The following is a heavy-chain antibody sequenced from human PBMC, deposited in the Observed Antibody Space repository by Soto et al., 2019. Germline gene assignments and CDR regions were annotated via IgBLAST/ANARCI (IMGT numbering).Heavy chain of an antibody. V-gene: IGHV3-15*07. CDR2: IKSKTDGGTT. D-gene: IGHD3-22*01. CDR3: TTVIINYYDSSGYPGLDY. J-gene: IGHJ4*02. Sequence: GGSLRLSCAASGFTFSNAWMNWVRQAPGKGLEWVGRIKSKTDGGTTDYAAPVKGRFTISRDDSKNTLYLQMNSLKTEDTAVYYCTTVIINYYDSSGYPGLDYWGQGTLVTVSS. CDR1: GFTFSNAW.